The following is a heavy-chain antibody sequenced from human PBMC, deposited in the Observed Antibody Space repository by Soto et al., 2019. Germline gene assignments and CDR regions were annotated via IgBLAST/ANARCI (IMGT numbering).Heavy chain of an antibody. CDR3: AGDWYNFSSGSARGGHWYFDL. CDR2: IHYDGSNT. D-gene: IGHD3-10*01. Sequence: EVQLVESGGKLVQPGGSLTLSCAASGFTFKNRWMHWVRQAPGGGLVWVSRIHYDGSNTRYADSVNGRFTISRDNAKNTHYLHLSSLKVDDTAVYYGAGDWYNFSSGSARGGHWYFDLCGRGTLVTVSS. J-gene: IGHJ2*01. V-gene: IGHV3-74*01. CDR1: GFTFKNRW.